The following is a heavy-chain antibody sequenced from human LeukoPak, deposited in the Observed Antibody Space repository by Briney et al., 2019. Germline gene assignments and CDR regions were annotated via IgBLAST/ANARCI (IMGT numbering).Heavy chain of an antibody. Sequence: ASVKVSCKASGYTFTGYYMHWVRHAPGQGLEWMGWINPNSGGTNYAQKFQDSVTMTRDTYISTAYIELSRLRSDDTAVYYCARDLCSGGSCYASFDYWGQGTLVTVSS. V-gene: IGHV1-2*02. D-gene: IGHD2-15*01. CDR1: GYTFTGYY. J-gene: IGHJ4*02. CDR2: INPNSGGT. CDR3: ARDLCSGGSCYASFDY.